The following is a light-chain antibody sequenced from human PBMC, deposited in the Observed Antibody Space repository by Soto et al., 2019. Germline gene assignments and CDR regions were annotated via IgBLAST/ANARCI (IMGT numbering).Light chain of an antibody. V-gene: IGLV2-14*01. Sequence: QSALTQPASVSGSPGQSITISCTGTSSDVGGYNYVSWYQQHPGKAPKLMIYEVSNRPSGVSNRFSGSKSGNTASLTISGLQAEDEADYYCSSYTSSSPRLVVFGGGTKLTVL. CDR1: SSDVGGYNY. CDR2: EVS. J-gene: IGLJ2*01. CDR3: SSYTSSSPRLVV.